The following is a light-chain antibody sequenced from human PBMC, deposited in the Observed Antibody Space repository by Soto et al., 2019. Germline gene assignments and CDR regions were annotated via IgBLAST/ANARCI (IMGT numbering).Light chain of an antibody. CDR3: QQYGSSPRT. J-gene: IGKJ1*01. V-gene: IGKV3-20*01. CDR1: HSVSSN. CDR2: GAS. Sequence: ELVMTQSPATLSLSPGERAALSCSASHSVSSNLAWYQQKPGQAPRLLIYGASSRATGIPDRFSGSGSGTDFTLTISRLEPEDFAVYYCQQYGSSPRTFGQGTKVDIK.